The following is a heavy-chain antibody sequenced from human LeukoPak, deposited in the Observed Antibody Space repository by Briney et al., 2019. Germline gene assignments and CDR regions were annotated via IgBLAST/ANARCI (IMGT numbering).Heavy chain of an antibody. CDR1: GYTFTSYG. CDR2: INPNSGGT. D-gene: IGHD3-3*01. Sequence: ASVKVSCKASGYTFTSYGISWVRQAPGQGLEWMGWINPNSGGTNYAQKFQGWVTMARDTSISTAYMELSRLRSDDTAVYYCARGYYDFWSGYYNGWYFDYWGQGTLVTVSS. J-gene: IGHJ4*02. V-gene: IGHV1-2*04. CDR3: ARGYYDFWSGYYNGWYFDY.